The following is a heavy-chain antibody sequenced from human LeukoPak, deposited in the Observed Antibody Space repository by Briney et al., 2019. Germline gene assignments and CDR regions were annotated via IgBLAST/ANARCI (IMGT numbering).Heavy chain of an antibody. Sequence: PSETLSLTCTVSGGSISSCYWSWIRQPAGKGLEWIGRIYTSGSTNYNPSLKSRVTMSVDTPKNQFSLKLSSVTAADTAVYYCAREGSYLGHFDYWGQGTLVTVSS. J-gene: IGHJ4*02. V-gene: IGHV4-4*07. CDR2: IYTSGST. D-gene: IGHD1-26*01. CDR3: AREGSYLGHFDY. CDR1: GGSISSCY.